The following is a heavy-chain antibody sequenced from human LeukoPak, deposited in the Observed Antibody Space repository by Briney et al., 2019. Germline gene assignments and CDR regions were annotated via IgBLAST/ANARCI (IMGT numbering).Heavy chain of an antibody. D-gene: IGHD2-2*01. CDR2: IYYGENT. CDR3: ARDRKYQPYYYYYGMDV. J-gene: IGHJ6*02. V-gene: IGHV4-39*02. CDR1: GASISASKFY. Sequence: SETLSLTCNVSGASISASKFYWGWVRQPPGKGLEWIGHIYYGENTYYNSSLKSRVTISVDTSKNQFSLKLSSMTAADTAVYYCARDRKYQPYYYYYGMDVWGQGTTVTVSS.